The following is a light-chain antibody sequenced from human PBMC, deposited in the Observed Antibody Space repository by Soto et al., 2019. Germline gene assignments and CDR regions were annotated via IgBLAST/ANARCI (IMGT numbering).Light chain of an antibody. CDR1: SSDIGGYNY. Sequence: QSALTQPASVSGSPGQSITISCTGTSSDIGGYNYVSWYQHHPGKAPKLMIYEVTNRPSGVSHRFSGSKSGNTASLSISGLQSEDEADYFCSSYTTSRTGVFGGGTKLTVL. J-gene: IGLJ3*02. CDR2: EVT. CDR3: SSYTTSRTGV. V-gene: IGLV2-14*01.